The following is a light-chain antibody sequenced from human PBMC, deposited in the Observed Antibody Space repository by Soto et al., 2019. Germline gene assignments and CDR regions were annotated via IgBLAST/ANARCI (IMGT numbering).Light chain of an antibody. CDR1: QTLSSRH. V-gene: IGKV3-20*01. J-gene: IGKJ2*01. CDR2: SAS. Sequence: EIVLTQSPGTLSLSPGERATLSCRASQTLSSRHLAWYHQKPGQAPRLLIFSASGRPTGIPDRFSGSGSGTDFTLTINRLELEDFAVYYCQQYETSPYTFGQGTKLEIK. CDR3: QQYETSPYT.